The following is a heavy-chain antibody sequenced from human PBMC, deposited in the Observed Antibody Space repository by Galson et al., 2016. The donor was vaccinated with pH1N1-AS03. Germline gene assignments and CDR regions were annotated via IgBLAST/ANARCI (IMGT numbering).Heavy chain of an antibody. CDR3: TAIQY. CDR2: IKTKTNGGAT. Sequence: SLRLSCAASGFTFSNVWMNWVRQAPGKGLEWVGRIKTKTNGGATDYAAPVQGTFTISRDDSKNTLYLQMNSLKTVDTAVYYCTAIQYWGQGTLVTVSS. D-gene: IGHD2-2*02. V-gene: IGHV3-15*01. CDR1: GFTFSNVW. J-gene: IGHJ4*02.